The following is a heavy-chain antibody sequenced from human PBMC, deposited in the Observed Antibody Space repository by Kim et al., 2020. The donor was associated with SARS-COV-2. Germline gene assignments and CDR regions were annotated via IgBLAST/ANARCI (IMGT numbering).Heavy chain of an antibody. CDR2: IRKKAYGGTA. D-gene: IGHD3-10*01. J-gene: IGHJ4*02. CDR1: GFIFGDYD. CDR3: TRAYYGSGSH. Sequence: GGSLRLSCTGSGFIFGDYDITWFRQAPGKGLEWVGFIRKKAYGGTAEYAASVKGRFTISRDDSKSIAYLQMNSLKTEDTAVYYCTRAYYGSGSHWGQGTL. V-gene: IGHV3-49*03.